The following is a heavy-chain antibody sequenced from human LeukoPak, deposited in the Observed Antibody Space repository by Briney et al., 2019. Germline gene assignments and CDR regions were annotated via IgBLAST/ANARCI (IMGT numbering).Heavy chain of an antibody. CDR3: ARGTAWFGELFVWFDP. Sequence: PSETLSLTCTVSGGSIRSYYWSWIRQPPGKGLEWIGEINHSGSTNYNPSLKSRVTISVDTSKNQFSLKLSSVTAADTAVYYCARGTAWFGELFVWFDPWGQGTLVTVSS. CDR2: INHSGST. V-gene: IGHV4-34*01. J-gene: IGHJ5*02. D-gene: IGHD3-10*01. CDR1: GGSIRSYY.